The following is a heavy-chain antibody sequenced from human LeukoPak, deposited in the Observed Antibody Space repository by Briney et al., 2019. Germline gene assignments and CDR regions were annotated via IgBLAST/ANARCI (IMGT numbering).Heavy chain of an antibody. CDR3: ARLLSGTLDY. V-gene: IGHV3-21*01. J-gene: IGHJ4*02. CDR2: ISSSSSYI. D-gene: IGHD1-26*01. Sequence: GGSLRLSCAASGFTFSSYAMNWVRQAPGKGLEWVSSISSSSSYIYYADSVKGRFTISRDNAKNSLYLQMNSLRAEDTAVYYCARLLSGTLDYWGRGTLVTVSS. CDR1: GFTFSSYA.